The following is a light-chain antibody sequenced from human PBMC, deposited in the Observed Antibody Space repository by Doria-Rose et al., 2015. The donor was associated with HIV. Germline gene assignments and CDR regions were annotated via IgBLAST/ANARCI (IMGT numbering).Light chain of an antibody. V-gene: IGKV1-8*01. J-gene: IGKJ2*01. Sequence: LSASTGDRVTITCRASQGISSFLAWYQQKPGKAPKLLIYAASTLQSGVPSRFNGSGSGTDFTLTISCLQSEDFASYYCQQYYSYPSFGQGTKLEIK. CDR3: QQYYSYPS. CDR1: QGISSF. CDR2: AAS.